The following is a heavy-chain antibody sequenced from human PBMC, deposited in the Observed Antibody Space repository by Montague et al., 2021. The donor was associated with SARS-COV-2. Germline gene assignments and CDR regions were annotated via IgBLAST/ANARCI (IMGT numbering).Heavy chain of an antibody. Sequence: TLSLTCTVSGDSISSSAYYWGWIRQHPGKGLEWIGYIYYTGSSCYXPTLRSRLTISVDTSKNQFSLKLNSVTAAETAVYYCARGGRAYCSGGSCYFVFDYWGQGTLVTVSS. J-gene: IGHJ4*02. CDR2: IYYTGSS. CDR3: ARGGRAYCSGGSCYFVFDY. V-gene: IGHV4-31*03. CDR1: GDSISSSAYY. D-gene: IGHD2-15*01.